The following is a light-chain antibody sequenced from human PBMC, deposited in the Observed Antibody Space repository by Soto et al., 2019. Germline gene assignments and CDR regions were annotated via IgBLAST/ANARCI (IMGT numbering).Light chain of an antibody. CDR2: GAS. CDR3: QHYGNSVWT. CDR1: QSVSSTN. Sequence: LTQSPGTLSLSPGERATLSCRASQSVSSTNLVWYQQKRGQPPRLLIYGASTRDTGIPDRFRGSGSGTDFTLTISRLEPEDFAVYFCQHYGNSVWTFGQGTKVEIK. V-gene: IGKV3-20*01. J-gene: IGKJ1*01.